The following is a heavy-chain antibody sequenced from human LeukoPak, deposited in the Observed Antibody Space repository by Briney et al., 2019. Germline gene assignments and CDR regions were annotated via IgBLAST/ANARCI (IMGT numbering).Heavy chain of an antibody. CDR1: GGSISSYY. J-gene: IGHJ6*02. V-gene: IGHV4-59*01. CDR2: IYYSGST. CDR3: ARVRGITKNYYYGMDV. D-gene: IGHD1-20*01. Sequence: SETLPLTCTVSGGSISSYYWSWIRQPPGQGLEWIGYIYYSGSTNYNPSLKSRVTISVDTSKNQFSLKLSSVTAADTAVYYCARVRGITKNYYYGMDVWGQGTMVTVSS.